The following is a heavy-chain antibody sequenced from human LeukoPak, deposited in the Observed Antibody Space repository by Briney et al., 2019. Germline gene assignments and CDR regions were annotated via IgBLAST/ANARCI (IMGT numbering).Heavy chain of an antibody. J-gene: IGHJ6*02. CDR2: INHSGST. Sequence: SETLSLTCAVYGGSFSGYYWSWIRQPPGKGLEWIGDINHSGSTNYNPSLKSRVTISVDTSKNQFSLKLSSVTAADTAVYYCARAGILTGYYTKYYYYYGMDVWGQGTTVTVSS. V-gene: IGHV4-34*01. D-gene: IGHD3-9*01. CDR1: GGSFSGYY. CDR3: ARAGILTGYYTKYYYYYGMDV.